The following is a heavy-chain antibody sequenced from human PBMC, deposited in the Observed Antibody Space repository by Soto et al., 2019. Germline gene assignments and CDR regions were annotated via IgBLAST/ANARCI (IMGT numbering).Heavy chain of an antibody. CDR3: AKDTLHYDFWSGFNNWFDS. D-gene: IGHD3-3*01. V-gene: IGHV3-30*18. Sequence: QVQLVESGGGVVQPGWSLRLSCAASGFTFANYGMHWVRQAPGKGLEWVAVISHDGINKYYGDSVKGRFTISRDNSNNTLYLQMNSLRADDTAVYYCAKDTLHYDFWSGFNNWFDSWGQGTLVTVSS. CDR1: GFTFANYG. J-gene: IGHJ5*01. CDR2: ISHDGINK.